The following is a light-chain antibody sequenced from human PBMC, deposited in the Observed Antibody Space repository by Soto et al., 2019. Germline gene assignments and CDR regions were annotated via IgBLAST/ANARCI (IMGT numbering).Light chain of an antibody. Sequence: QSVLTQPRSVSGSPGQSVTISCTGTSSDVGGYNYVSWYQQYPGKAPKPMIYDVTKRPSGVPDRFSGSKSGNTASLTISGLQAEDEADYYCCSYAGSYTQVFGGGTKLTV. J-gene: IGLJ3*02. V-gene: IGLV2-11*01. CDR1: SSDVGGYNY. CDR2: DVT. CDR3: CSYAGSYTQV.